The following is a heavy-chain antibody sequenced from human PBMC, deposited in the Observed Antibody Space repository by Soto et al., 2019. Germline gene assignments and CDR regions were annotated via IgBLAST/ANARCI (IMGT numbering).Heavy chain of an antibody. CDR2: ISSSGYI. Sequence: KPGGSLRLSCAASGFNFNSYTINWVRQAPGKRLEWLSSISSSGYIFSTDSVRGRFTISRDNAKNSVHLQINSLRAEDTAVYFCARDCSGGSCYPGMDVWGQGTTVTVSS. J-gene: IGHJ6*02. CDR3: ARDCSGGSCYPGMDV. D-gene: IGHD2-15*01. CDR1: GFNFNSYT. V-gene: IGHV3-21*01.